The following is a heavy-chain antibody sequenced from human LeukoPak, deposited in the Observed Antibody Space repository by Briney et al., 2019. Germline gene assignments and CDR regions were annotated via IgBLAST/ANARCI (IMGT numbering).Heavy chain of an antibody. V-gene: IGHV1-46*01. CDR3: ARGGVTIFGVVIV. D-gene: IGHD3-3*01. J-gene: IGHJ4*02. CDR1: GYTFTSYY. Sequence: ASVKVSCKASGYTFTSYYMHWVRQAPGQGLEWMGIINPSGGSTSYAQKFQGRVTMTRDMSTSTVYMELSSLRSDDTAVYYCARGGVTIFGVVIVWGQGTLVTVSS. CDR2: INPSGGST.